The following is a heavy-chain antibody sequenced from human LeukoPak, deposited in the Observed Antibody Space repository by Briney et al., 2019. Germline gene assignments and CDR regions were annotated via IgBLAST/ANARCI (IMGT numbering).Heavy chain of an antibody. Sequence: ASVKVSCKASGGTFSSYAISWVRQAPGRGLEWMGGIIPIFGTANYAQKFQGRVTITADESTSTAYMELSSLRSEDTAVYYCARVSPSMVRGVIISDAFDIWGQGTMVTVSS. J-gene: IGHJ3*02. V-gene: IGHV1-69*13. CDR3: ARVSPSMVRGVIISDAFDI. CDR2: IIPIFGTA. CDR1: GGTFSSYA. D-gene: IGHD3-10*01.